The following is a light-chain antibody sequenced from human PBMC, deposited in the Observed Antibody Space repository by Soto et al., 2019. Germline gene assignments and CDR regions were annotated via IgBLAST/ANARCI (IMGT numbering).Light chain of an antibody. J-gene: IGKJ4*01. CDR3: QQYGSSPLT. CDR1: QSVSDNY. Sequence: EIVLTQSPGALSLSPGERATLSCRASQSVSDNYLAWYQQKPGQAPRLLIYGASSRATGIPDRFSGSASGTGFTLAISRLEPEDVAVYYCQQYGSSPLTFGGGTQVEIK. V-gene: IGKV3-20*01. CDR2: GAS.